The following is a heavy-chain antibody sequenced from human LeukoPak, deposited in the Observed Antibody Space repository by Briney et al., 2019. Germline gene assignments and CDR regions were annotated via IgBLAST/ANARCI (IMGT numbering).Heavy chain of an antibody. D-gene: IGHD3-22*01. Sequence: PGGSLRLSCAASGFTFYDYAMHWVRQAPGKGLEWVSLISGDGGRTYYADSVEGRFTISRDNSKNSLYLQMNSLRAEDTALYYCAKDMRPDSSGKGAFDIWGQGTMVTVSS. V-gene: IGHV3-43*02. CDR2: ISGDGGRT. CDR3: AKDMRPDSSGKGAFDI. CDR1: GFTFYDYA. J-gene: IGHJ3*02.